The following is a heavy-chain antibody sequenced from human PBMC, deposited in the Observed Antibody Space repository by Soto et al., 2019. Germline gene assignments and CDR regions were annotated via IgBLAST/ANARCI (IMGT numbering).Heavy chain of an antibody. V-gene: IGHV4-31*01. CDR3: ARDRRGSYWYFDL. J-gene: IGHJ2*01. CDR1: GGSISSGGYY. Sequence: QVQLQESGPGLVKPSQTLSLTCTVSGGSISSGGYYWSWIRQHPGKGLEWIGYIYYSGSTYYNPSLKSQVTISVDTSKNQCSLKLSTVTAADTAVYYCARDRRGSYWYFDLWVRGTLVTVSS. CDR2: IYYSGST. D-gene: IGHD2-15*01.